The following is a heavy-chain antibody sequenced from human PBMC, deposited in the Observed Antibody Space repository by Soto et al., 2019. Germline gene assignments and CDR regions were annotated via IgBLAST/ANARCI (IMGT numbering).Heavy chain of an antibody. Sequence: PGGSLRLSCAASGFTFSRHWMSWLRQAPGKGLEWVANINEDGSDKYYVDSVKGRFTISRDNAKNSLYLQMSSLRVEDTAVYYWARVIQSGYYYMDVWGKGTTVTVSS. D-gene: IGHD4-4*01. CDR2: INEDGSDK. V-gene: IGHV3-7*01. J-gene: IGHJ6*03. CDR3: ARVIQSGYYYMDV. CDR1: GFTFSRHW.